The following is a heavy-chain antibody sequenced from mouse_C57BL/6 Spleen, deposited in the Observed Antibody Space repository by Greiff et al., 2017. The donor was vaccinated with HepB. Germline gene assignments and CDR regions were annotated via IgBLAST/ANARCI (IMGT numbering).Heavy chain of an antibody. Sequence: QVQLQQSGAELVKPGASVKISCKASGYAFSSYWMNWVKQRPGKGLEWIGQIYPGDGDTNYNGKFKGKATLTADKSSSTAYMQLSSLTSEDSAVYFCARPLTGTGAMDYWGQGTSVTVSS. CDR2: IYPGDGDT. V-gene: IGHV1-80*01. CDR1: GYAFSSYW. J-gene: IGHJ4*01. CDR3: ARPLTGTGAMDY. D-gene: IGHD4-1*01.